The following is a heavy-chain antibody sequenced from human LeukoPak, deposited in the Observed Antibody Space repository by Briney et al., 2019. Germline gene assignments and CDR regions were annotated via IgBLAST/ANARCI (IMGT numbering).Heavy chain of an antibody. V-gene: IGHV1-18*01. CDR2: ISAYNGNT. CDR3: ARDPDIVVVPAAGNWFDP. D-gene: IGHD2-2*01. J-gene: IGHJ5*02. Sequence: GASVKVSCKASGYTFTSCGISWVRQAPGQGLEWMGWISAYNGNTNFAQKLQGRVTMTTDTSTSTAYMELRSLRSDDTAVYYCARDPDIVVVPAAGNWFDPWGQGTLVTVSS. CDR1: GYTFTSCG.